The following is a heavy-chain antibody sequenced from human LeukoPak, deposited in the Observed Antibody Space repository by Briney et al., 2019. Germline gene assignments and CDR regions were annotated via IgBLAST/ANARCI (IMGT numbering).Heavy chain of an antibody. CDR2: INHSGST. D-gene: IGHD6-13*01. J-gene: IGHJ4*02. CDR3: ARVVGLAAAGD. CDR1: GGSFSGYY. V-gene: IGHV4-34*01. Sequence: SETLSLTCAVYGGSFSGYYWSWIRQPPGKGLEWIGEINHSGSTNYNPSLKSRVTISVDTSKNQFSLKLSSVTAADTAVYYCARVVGLAAAGDWGQETLVTVSS.